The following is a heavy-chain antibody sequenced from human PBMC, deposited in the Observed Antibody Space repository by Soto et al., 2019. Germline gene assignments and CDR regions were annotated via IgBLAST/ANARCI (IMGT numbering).Heavy chain of an antibody. Sequence: ASVKVSCKASGYTFTGYYMHWVRQAPGQGLEWMGWINPDSGGTNYAQKFQGWVTMTRDTSISTAYMELSRLRSDDTAVYYCARERGGRPYHGDYGDHAFDIWGQGTMVTVSS. V-gene: IGHV1-2*04. J-gene: IGHJ3*02. CDR3: ARERGGRPYHGDYGDHAFDI. CDR1: GYTFTGYY. D-gene: IGHD4-17*01. CDR2: INPDSGGT.